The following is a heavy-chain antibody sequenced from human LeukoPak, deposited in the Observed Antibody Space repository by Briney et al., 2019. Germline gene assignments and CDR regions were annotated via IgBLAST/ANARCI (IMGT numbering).Heavy chain of an antibody. CDR1: GFTFSSYA. J-gene: IGHJ4*02. CDR2: ISYDGSNK. V-gene: IGHV3-30-3*01. CDR3: ARTTYYYDSSGYAY. D-gene: IGHD3-22*01. Sequence: GGSLRLSCAASGFTFSSYAMHWVRQAPGKGLEWVAVISYDGSNKYYADSVKGRFTISRDNSKNTLYMQMNSLRAEDTAVYYCARTTYYYDSSGYAYWGQGTLVTVSS.